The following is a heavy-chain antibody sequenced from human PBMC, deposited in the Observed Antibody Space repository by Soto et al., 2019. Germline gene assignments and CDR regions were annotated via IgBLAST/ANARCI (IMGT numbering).Heavy chain of an antibody. CDR2: IFQSGST. V-gene: IGHV4-4*02. J-gene: IGHJ5*02. Sequence: SETLSLTCGVSGGTIRSPDWWTWVRQPPGKGLEWIGEIFQSGSTNYTPSLESRVTISVDKSKNQFSLTLTSVTAPDTAVYFCARGRGRYSSGWSWFDPWGQGILVTVSS. D-gene: IGHD6-19*01. CDR1: GGTIRSPDW. CDR3: ARGRGRYSSGWSWFDP.